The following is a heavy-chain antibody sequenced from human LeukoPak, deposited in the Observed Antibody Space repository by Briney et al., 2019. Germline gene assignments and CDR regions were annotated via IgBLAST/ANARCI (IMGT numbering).Heavy chain of an antibody. CDR2: ILGNNVKT. J-gene: IGHJ4*02. D-gene: IGHD2-15*01. CDR3: AKQLGYCSDGSCYFPY. CDR1: GFTLSSYS. Sequence: GGSLRLSCAASGFTLSSYSMNWVRQAPGQGLEWVSIILGNNVKTYAESVKGRFTISRDNSKNTLYLQMDSLRAEDTAVYYCAKQLGYCSDGSCYFPYWGQGTLVTVSS. V-gene: IGHV3-23*01.